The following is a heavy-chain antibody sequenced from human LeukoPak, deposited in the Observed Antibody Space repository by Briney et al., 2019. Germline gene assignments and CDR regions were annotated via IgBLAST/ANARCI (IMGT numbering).Heavy chain of an antibody. J-gene: IGHJ3*02. Sequence: SETLSLTCTVSGGSISSSYYWGWIRQPPGKGLEWIGSIYYSGSTYYNPSLKSRVTISVDTSKNQFSLKLSSVTAADTAVYYCARRIREMNDAFDIWGQGTMVTVSS. CDR1: GGSISSSYY. CDR2: IYYSGST. D-gene: IGHD3-10*01. CDR3: ARRIREMNDAFDI. V-gene: IGHV4-39*01.